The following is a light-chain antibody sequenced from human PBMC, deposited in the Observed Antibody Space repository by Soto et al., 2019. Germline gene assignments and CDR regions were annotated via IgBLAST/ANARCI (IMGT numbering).Light chain of an antibody. Sequence: EIVLTQSPGTLSLSPGERATLSCRASQSVSSSYLAWYRQKPGQAPRLLIFGASSRATGIPDRFSGSGSGTEFTLTISRLEPVDFAVYYCQQYGSSLFTFGPGTKVDIK. CDR1: QSVSSSY. V-gene: IGKV3-20*01. CDR3: QQYGSSLFT. J-gene: IGKJ3*01. CDR2: GAS.